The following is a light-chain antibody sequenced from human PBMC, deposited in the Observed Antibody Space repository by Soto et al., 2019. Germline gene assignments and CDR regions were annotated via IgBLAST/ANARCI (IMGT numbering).Light chain of an antibody. CDR1: QSVSSNY. J-gene: IGKJ5*01. CDR2: GAY. V-gene: IGKV3-20*01. Sequence: EILLTQSPGTLSLSPGVRATLSCRASQSVSSNYLAWYQQRPGQAPRLLIYGAYSRATGIPDRFSGSGSGTDFTLTMSRLEPEDFAMYYCRQYGSSAPITFGQGTRLE. CDR3: RQYGSSAPIT.